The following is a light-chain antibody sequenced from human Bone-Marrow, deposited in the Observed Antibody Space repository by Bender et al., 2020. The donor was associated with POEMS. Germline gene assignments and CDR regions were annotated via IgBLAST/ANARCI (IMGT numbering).Light chain of an antibody. Sequence: SYELTQPPPVSVAPGETARITCGGDDIGRKSVHWYQQKPGQAPVLVIYDDDDRPSGIPERLSGSNSGNTATLTINRVEVGDEADYYCQVWDSTTDHRVFGGGTKLTAL. CDR3: QVWDSTTDHRV. J-gene: IGLJ3*02. V-gene: IGLV3-21*04. CDR1: DIGRKS. CDR2: DDD.